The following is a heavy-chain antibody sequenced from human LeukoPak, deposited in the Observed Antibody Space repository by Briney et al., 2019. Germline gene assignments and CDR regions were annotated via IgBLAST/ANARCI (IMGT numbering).Heavy chain of an antibody. D-gene: IGHD1-1*01. CDR1: GFTFSNFW. CDR2: IKYDGSEK. J-gene: IGHJ4*02. Sequence: GGSLRLSCAASGFTFSNFWMGWVRQAPGKGLEWVASIKYDGSEKHYVDSVKGRFTISRDNAKNSLYLQMNSLRGEDTAVYFCARVTTNGYFEYWGQGSLVTVSS. V-gene: IGHV3-7*04. CDR3: ARVTTNGYFEY.